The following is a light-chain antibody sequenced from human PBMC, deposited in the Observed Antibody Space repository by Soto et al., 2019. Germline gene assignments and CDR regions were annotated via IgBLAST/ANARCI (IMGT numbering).Light chain of an antibody. CDR2: GAS. CDR1: QSVGNSH. V-gene: IGKV3-20*01. J-gene: IGKJ5*01. CDR3: QQYGNSPPGT. Sequence: ETVLTQSPGTLSFSPGERATLSCRASQSVGNSHVAWYQQRRGLPPRLXIYGASNRATGIPDRFSGSVSGADFTLTTSRLEPEDFAVYFGQQYGNSPPGTFGQGTRLEIK.